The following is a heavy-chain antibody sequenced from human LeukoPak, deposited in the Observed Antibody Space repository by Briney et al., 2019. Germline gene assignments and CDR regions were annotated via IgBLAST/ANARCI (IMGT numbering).Heavy chain of an antibody. V-gene: IGHV4-34*01. CDR2: INHSGST. Sequence: PSETLSLTCAVYGGSFSGYYWSWIRQPPGKGLEWIGEINHSGSTNYNPSLKSRVTISVDTSKNQFSLKLSSVTAADTAVCYCARGLNYGGNGAFYYYMDVWGKGTTVTVSS. D-gene: IGHD4-23*01. CDR1: GGSFSGYY. J-gene: IGHJ6*03. CDR3: ARGLNYGGNGAFYYYMDV.